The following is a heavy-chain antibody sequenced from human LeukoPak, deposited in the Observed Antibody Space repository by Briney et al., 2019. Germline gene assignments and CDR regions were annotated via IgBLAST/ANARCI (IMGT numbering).Heavy chain of an antibody. V-gene: IGHV3-23*01. CDR2: ISGSGGST. CDR3: ARGGAPGFYFED. D-gene: IGHD2/OR15-2a*01. CDR1: GFTFSSYA. Sequence: GGSLRLSCAASGFTFSSYAMSWVRQAPGKGLEWVSAISGSGGSTYYADSVKGRFTISRDNSKNTLYLQMNSLRAEDTAVYYCARGGAPGFYFEDWGQGTLVTVS. J-gene: IGHJ4*02.